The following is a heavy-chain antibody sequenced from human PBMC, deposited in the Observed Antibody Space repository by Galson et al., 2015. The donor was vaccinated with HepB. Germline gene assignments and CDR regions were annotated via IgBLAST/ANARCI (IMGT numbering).Heavy chain of an antibody. CDR1: GFTFSSNA. J-gene: IGHJ4*02. CDR2: ISDRGGST. Sequence: SLRLSCAASGFTFSSNAMTWVRQAPGKGLEWVSSISDRGGSTYYADSVKGRFTISRDNSKSTLYLQMNSLRAEDTALYYCAKSLVAISSAPGDYWGQGTLVTVSS. D-gene: IGHD2-2*01. V-gene: IGHV3-23*01. CDR3: AKSLVAISSAPGDY.